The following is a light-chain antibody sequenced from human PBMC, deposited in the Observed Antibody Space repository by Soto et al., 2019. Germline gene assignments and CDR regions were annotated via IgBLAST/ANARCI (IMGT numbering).Light chain of an antibody. CDR2: ATS. CDR3: QQLNV. Sequence: IQLTHSPSSLSASVVDGVTITCRASQGISNYLAWYQQKPGKAPNLLIYATSTLQSGVPSRFSGSGAGTDFTLTISSLQPEDFATYYCQQLNVFGPGTKVDIK. V-gene: IGKV1-9*01. J-gene: IGKJ3*01. CDR1: QGISNY.